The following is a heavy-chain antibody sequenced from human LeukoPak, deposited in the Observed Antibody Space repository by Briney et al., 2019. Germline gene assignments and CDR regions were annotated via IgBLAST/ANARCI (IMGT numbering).Heavy chain of an antibody. D-gene: IGHD4-17*01. CDR3: ARAPGTTFDY. V-gene: IGHV4-39*07. Sequence: SETLSLTCSISGGFFSSGYYCWGWVRQPPGKGLEWIGTLCYSGNIYYNPSLKSPVTISIDTSKNQFFLKLTSVTAADTAVYYCARAPGTTFDYWGHGNMVTVSS. CDR2: LCYSGNI. CDR1: GGFFSSGYYC. J-gene: IGHJ4*01.